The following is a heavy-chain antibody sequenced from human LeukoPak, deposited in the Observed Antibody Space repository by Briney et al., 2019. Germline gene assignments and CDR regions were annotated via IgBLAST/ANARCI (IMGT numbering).Heavy chain of an antibody. CDR1: GFTFSSYA. V-gene: IGHV3-30*04. CDR2: ISYHGSEK. CDR3: ARERTTIMSGTAIGGY. J-gene: IGHJ4*02. Sequence: PGTSLRLSCAASGFTFSSYAMHWVRQSPDKGLEWVALISYHGSEKYYADSVKGRFTISRGNAKNSLFLQMNSLTADDTALYYCARERTTIMSGTAIGGYWGQGTLVTVSS. D-gene: IGHD4-11*01.